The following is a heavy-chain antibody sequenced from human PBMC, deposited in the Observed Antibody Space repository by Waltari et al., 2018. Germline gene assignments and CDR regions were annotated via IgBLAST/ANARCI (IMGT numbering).Heavy chain of an antibody. D-gene: IGHD3-10*01. CDR1: GASLSSNSAI. CDR3: ARGGFGFNAGRFDS. Sequence: QVQLQQSGPGLVKPSQTLSLTCAISGASLSSNSAIWTWIRQSPSRGLEWLGRTYYRSKWYSDSAVSVKSRITINPDTSKNQFSLQLNSVTPEDTAVYYCARGGFGFNAGRFDSWGRGTLVTVTS. J-gene: IGHJ4*02. CDR2: TYYRSKWYS. V-gene: IGHV6-1*01.